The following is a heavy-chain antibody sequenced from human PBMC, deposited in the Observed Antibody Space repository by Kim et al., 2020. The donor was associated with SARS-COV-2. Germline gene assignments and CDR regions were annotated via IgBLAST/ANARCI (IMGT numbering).Heavy chain of an antibody. CDR3: TFPLRGYCSSTSCAEYYYYYYGMDV. Sequence: GGSLRLSCTASGFTFGDYAMSWFRQAPGKGLEWVGFIRSKAYGGTTEYAASVKGRFTISRDDSKSIAYLQMNSLKTEDTAVYYCTFPLRGYCSSTSCAEYYYYYYGMDVWGQGTTVTVSS. CDR1: GFTFGDYA. D-gene: IGHD2-2*01. J-gene: IGHJ6*02. CDR2: IRSKAYGGTT. V-gene: IGHV3-49*03.